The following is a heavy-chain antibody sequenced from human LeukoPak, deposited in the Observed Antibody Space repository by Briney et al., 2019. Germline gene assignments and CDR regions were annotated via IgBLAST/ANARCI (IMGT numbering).Heavy chain of an antibody. D-gene: IGHD6-19*01. V-gene: IGHV4-4*08. J-gene: IGHJ5*02. CDR3: ARSPHNSAWYEKWFDP. Sequence: PSETLSLTCTVSGXSISTYYGSWIRQSPGKGREWIADISASGGTNCNPSLESRVTVSIDSSKNQFSLKLSSVTAADTAVFYCARSPHNSAWYEKWFDPWGQGTLVTVSS. CDR1: GXSISTYY. CDR2: ISASGGT.